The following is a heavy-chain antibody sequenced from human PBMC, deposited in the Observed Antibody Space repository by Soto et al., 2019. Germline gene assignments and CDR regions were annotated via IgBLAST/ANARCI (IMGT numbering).Heavy chain of an antibody. CDR1: GYTFTTYG. V-gene: IGHV1-18*01. CDR2: ISAYNDDT. D-gene: IGHD5-18*01. J-gene: IGHJ6*02. Sequence: QVKLVQSGAEVKRPGASVKVSCKASGYTFTTYGISWVRQAPGQGPEWMGWISAYNDDTNYAQKFQGRVTMSTDTYTTTAYMELSSLRSDEKAVYYCARDGFYAGLGGHAYGYSPPRDYVMEVWGQGTTVPVPS. CDR3: ARDGFYAGLGGHAYGYSPPRDYVMEV.